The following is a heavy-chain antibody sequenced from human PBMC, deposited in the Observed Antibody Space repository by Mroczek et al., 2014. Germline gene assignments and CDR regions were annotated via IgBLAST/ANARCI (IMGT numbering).Heavy chain of an antibody. Sequence: ESGGGVVQPGRSLRLSCAASGFTFSSYGMHWVRQAPGKGLEWVAVIWYDGSNKYYADSVKGRFTISRDNSKNTLYLQMNSLRAEDTAVYYCAKGYCSSTSCYSFELDYWGQGTLVT. J-gene: IGHJ4*02. D-gene: IGHD2-2*02. CDR1: GFTFSSYG. CDR3: AKGYCSSTSCYSFELDY. V-gene: IGHV3-33*06. CDR2: IWYDGSNK.